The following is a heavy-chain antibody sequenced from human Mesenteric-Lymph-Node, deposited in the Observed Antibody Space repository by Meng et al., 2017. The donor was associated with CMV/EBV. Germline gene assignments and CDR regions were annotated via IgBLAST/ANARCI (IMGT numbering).Heavy chain of an antibody. Sequence: CKASRDTFSTYPISWVRQAPGQGLQWMGGIFPIFGTTNYAQNLQGRITITADESTTTAYMELSSLRSDDTAVYYCARGGSGSPLDYWGQGTLVTVSS. CDR2: IFPIFGTT. CDR1: RDTFSTYP. CDR3: ARGGSGSPLDY. J-gene: IGHJ4*02. D-gene: IGHD3-10*01. V-gene: IGHV1-69*01.